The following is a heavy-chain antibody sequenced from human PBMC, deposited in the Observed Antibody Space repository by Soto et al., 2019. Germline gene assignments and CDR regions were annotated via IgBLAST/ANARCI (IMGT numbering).Heavy chain of an antibody. CDR1: GYTFTSYY. J-gene: IGHJ6*02. Sequence: ASVKVSCKASGYTFTSYYMHWVRQAPGQGLEWMGWISGYNGNTKYGQKFQDRVTLTADTSTATAFMEVRSLRGDDSAAYYCATSGGHHFGMDFWGQGTTVTVSS. CDR2: ISGYNGNT. D-gene: IGHD2-8*02. V-gene: IGHV1-18*04. CDR3: ATSGGHHFGMDF.